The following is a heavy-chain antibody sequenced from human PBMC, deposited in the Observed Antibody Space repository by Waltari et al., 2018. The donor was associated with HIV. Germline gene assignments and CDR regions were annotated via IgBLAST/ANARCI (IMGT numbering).Heavy chain of an antibody. D-gene: IGHD2-15*01. CDR3: ARQSSYCSGGSCYSWFDP. Sequence: QVQLQESGPGLVKPSETLSLTCTVSGGSISSYYWSWIRQPPGKGLEWIGYIYYSGSTNYNPSLKSRVTISVDTSKNQFSLKLSSVTAADTAVYYCARQSSYCSGGSCYSWFDPWGQGTLVTVSS. V-gene: IGHV4-59*08. J-gene: IGHJ5*02. CDR2: IYYSGST. CDR1: GGSISSYY.